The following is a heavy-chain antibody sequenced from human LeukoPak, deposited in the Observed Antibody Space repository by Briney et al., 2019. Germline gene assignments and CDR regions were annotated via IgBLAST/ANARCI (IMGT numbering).Heavy chain of an antibody. D-gene: IGHD3-3*01. CDR3: ARQLSPYYDFWSGYYAPYYYYYMDV. CDR2: IYHSGST. CDR1: GYSISSGYY. J-gene: IGHJ6*03. Sequence: SDTVSLTYAVAGYSISSGYYWGWIRQPPGKGLEWIGIIYHSGSTYHNPSLKSRLTISVDTSKNQFSLKLSSVTAADTAVYYCARQLSPYYDFWSGYYAPYYYYYMDVWGKGTTVTVSS. V-gene: IGHV4-38-2*01.